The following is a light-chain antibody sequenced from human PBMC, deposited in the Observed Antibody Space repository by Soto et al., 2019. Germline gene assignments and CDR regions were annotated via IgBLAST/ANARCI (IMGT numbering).Light chain of an antibody. CDR3: KQYYDTPRT. CDR1: SNSRNS. J-gene: IGKJ1*01. V-gene: IGKV4-1*01. CDR2: WAS. Sequence: DIVMTQSPDSLAVSLGERATSNSRNSLAWYQQKPGQPPKVLIYWASTRESGVPDRFSGGGSGTDFTLTIRSLQAEDVALYYCKQYYDTPRTFGQGTKVDIK.